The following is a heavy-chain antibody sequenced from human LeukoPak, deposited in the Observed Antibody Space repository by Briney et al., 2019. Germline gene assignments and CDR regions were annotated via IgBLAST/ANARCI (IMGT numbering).Heavy chain of an antibody. CDR3: ARGTLAAGSLDY. Sequence: GGSLRLSCAASGFTFSNYWMNWVRQAPGKGLEWVANIKQDGREKYYVDSVKGRFTISRDSAKNSLYLQMNSLRAEDTAVYYCARGTLAAGSLDYWGQGTLVTVSS. V-gene: IGHV3-7*01. J-gene: IGHJ4*02. CDR1: GFTFSNYW. D-gene: IGHD6-13*01. CDR2: IKQDGREK.